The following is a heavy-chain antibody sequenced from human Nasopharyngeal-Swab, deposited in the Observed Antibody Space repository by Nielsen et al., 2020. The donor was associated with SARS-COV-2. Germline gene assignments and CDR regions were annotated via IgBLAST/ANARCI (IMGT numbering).Heavy chain of an antibody. CDR2: IYSGGST. D-gene: IGHD3-22*01. Sequence: GESLKISCAASGFTVSSNYMSWVRQAPGKGLEWVSVIYSGGSTYYADSVKGRFTISRDNSKNTLYLQMNSLRAEDTAVYYCARDLRYYDSSGYSTGAFDIWGQGTMVTVSS. J-gene: IGHJ3*02. CDR3: ARDLRYYDSSGYSTGAFDI. V-gene: IGHV3-53*01. CDR1: GFTVSSNY.